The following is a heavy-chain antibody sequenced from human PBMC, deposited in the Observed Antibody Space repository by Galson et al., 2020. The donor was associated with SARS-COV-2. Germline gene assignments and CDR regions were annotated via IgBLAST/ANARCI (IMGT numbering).Heavy chain of an antibody. D-gene: IGHD3-9*01. J-gene: IGHJ6*02. Sequence: GGSLRLSCAASGFTFSIYGMHWVRQAPGKGLEWVAVISYDGSNKYYADSVKGRFTISRANSKNTLYLQMNSLRAEDTAVYYCAKDMEYYDILSGYLGAPSKRCYYCCVDVGGRGTMVVFSS. CDR2: ISYDGSNK. CDR3: AKDMEYYDILSGYLGAPSKRCYYCCVDV. V-gene: IGHV3-30*18. CDR1: GFTFSIYG.